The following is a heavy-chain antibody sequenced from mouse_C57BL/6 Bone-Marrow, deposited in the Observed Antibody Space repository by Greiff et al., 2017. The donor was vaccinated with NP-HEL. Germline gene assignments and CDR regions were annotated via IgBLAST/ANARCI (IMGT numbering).Heavy chain of an antibody. Sequence: EVNLVESGGGLVQPGGSLKLSCAASGFTFSDYGMAWVRQAPRKGPEWVAFISNLAYSIYYADTVTGRFTISRENAKNTLYLEMSSLRSEDTAMYYCARHLDGTGYFDYWGQGTTLTVSS. V-gene: IGHV5-15*01. CDR2: ISNLAYSI. D-gene: IGHD4-1*01. J-gene: IGHJ2*01. CDR3: ARHLDGTGYFDY. CDR1: GFTFSDYG.